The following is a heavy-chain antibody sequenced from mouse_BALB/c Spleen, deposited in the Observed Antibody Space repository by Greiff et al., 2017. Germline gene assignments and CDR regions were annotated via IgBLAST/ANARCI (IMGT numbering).Heavy chain of an antibody. J-gene: IGHJ2*01. CDR2: INPDSSTI. CDR1: GVDFSRYW. D-gene: IGHD1-1*01. CDR3: ARRGYYYGSSYVDY. Sequence: CAASGVDFSRYWMSWVRQAPGKGLEWIGEINPDSSTINYTPSLKDKFIISRDNAKNTLYLQMSKVRSEDTALYYCARRGYYYGSSYVDYWGQGTTLTVSS. V-gene: IGHV4-1*02.